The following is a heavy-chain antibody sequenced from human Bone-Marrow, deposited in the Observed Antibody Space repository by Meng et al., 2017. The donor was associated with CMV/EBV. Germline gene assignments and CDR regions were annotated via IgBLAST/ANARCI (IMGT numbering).Heavy chain of an antibody. V-gene: IGHV3-11*01. CDR3: VREDYGDYFCDT. CDR1: GFTLSDYY. J-gene: IGHJ5*02. Sequence: GGSLRLSCAASGFTLSDYYVSWIRQAPGKGLEWLSYISSSGNTIHYADSVMGRFIISRDTPNNSVYLQMNRLRAEDTAVYYCVREDYGDYFCDTWGQGKLVNVDS. CDR2: ISSSGNTI. D-gene: IGHD4-17*01.